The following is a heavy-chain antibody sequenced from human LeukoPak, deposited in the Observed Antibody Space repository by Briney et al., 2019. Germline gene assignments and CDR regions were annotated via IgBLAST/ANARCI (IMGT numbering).Heavy chain of an antibody. Sequence: GGSLRLSCAASGFTFGNYWMAWVRQTPGKGLEWVANIKQDGSEKYYVDSVKGRFTISRDNPQNSFFLQMNSLRAEDTAVYFCARARGSTGYDLYDYWGQGTLVTVSS. V-gene: IGHV3-7*01. CDR3: ARARGSTGYDLYDY. CDR2: IKQDGSEK. J-gene: IGHJ4*02. CDR1: GFTFGNYW. D-gene: IGHD5-12*01.